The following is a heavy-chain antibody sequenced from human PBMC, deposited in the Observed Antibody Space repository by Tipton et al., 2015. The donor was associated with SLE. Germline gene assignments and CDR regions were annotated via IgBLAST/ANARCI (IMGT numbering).Heavy chain of an antibody. V-gene: IGHV3-53*01. D-gene: IGHD3-3*01. CDR3: AKKVRSSGYYYSDY. J-gene: IGHJ4*02. CDR2: IYSGGST. Sequence: SLRLSCAASGFTVSSNYMSWVRQAPGKGLEWVSVIYSGGSTYYADSVKGRFTISRDNSKNTLYLQMNSLRAEDTAVYYCAKKVRSSGYYYSDYWGLGTLVTVSS. CDR1: GFTVSSNY.